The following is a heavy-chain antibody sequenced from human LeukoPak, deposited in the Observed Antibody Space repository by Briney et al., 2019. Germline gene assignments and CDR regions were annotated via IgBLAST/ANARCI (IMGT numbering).Heavy chain of an antibody. CDR3: ARQRSDYGAFDI. V-gene: IGHV1-69*05. CDR2: IIPIFGTA. D-gene: IGHD3-16*01. CDR1: GGTFSSYA. Sequence: SVKASCKASGGTFSSYAISWVRQAPGQGLEWMGGIIPIFGTANYAQKFQGRVTITTDEPTSTAYMELSSLRSEDTAVYYCARQRSDYGAFDIWGQGTMVTVSS. J-gene: IGHJ3*02.